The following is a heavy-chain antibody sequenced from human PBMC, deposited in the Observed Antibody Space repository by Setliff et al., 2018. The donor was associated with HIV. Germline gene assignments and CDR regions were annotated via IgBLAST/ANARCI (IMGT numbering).Heavy chain of an antibody. CDR1: GDSVLSSRAA. Sequence: SQTLSLTCAISGDSVLSSRAAWNWIRQSPSGGLEWLGRIYYRSKWYSEYAVSMKSRLTIKPDTLENRFSLQLSSVTPEDTAVYFCARDCDPSRYYYLSLFDFWGQGTPVTVSS. J-gene: IGHJ4*02. V-gene: IGHV6-1*01. D-gene: IGHD3-22*01. CDR2: IYYRSKWYS. CDR3: ARDCDPSRYYYLSLFDF.